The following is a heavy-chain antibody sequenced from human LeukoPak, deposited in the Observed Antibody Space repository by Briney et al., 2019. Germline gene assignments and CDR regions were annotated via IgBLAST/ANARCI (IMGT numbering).Heavy chain of an antibody. D-gene: IGHD1-7*01. CDR3: ARDLLTGTTSGVY. Sequence: PGGSLRLSCAASGFTFSSYSMNWVRQAPGKGLEWVSSISSSSSYIYYADSVKGRFTISRDNAKNSLYLQMNSLRAEDTAVYYWARDLLTGTTSGVYWGQGTLVTVSS. CDR1: GFTFSSYS. V-gene: IGHV3-21*01. CDR2: ISSSSSYI. J-gene: IGHJ4*02.